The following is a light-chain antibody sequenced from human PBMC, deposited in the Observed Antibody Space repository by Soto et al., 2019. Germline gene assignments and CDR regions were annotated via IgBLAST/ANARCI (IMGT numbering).Light chain of an antibody. CDR3: TSYTRDTALV. CDR2: EVS. CDR1: SSDVGTYNY. Sequence: QSALTKPASVSGSPGQSITISCTGTSSDVGTYNYVSWYQHHPGKAPKLIIYEVSNRPSGVSNRFSGSKSGSTASLTISGLQAEDEADYHCTSYTRDTALVFGTGTK. J-gene: IGLJ1*01. V-gene: IGLV2-14*01.